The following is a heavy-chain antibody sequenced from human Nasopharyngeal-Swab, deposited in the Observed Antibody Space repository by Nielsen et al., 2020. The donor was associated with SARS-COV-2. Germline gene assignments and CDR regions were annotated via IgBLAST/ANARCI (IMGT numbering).Heavy chain of an antibody. Sequence: SETLSLTCSVSGGSFNGFYWNWIRQPPGKGLEWIGEINHNERTNYNPSLKSRVTMSVDTSTNQVSLKLNSLTATDTAVYYCARAGRVGDAYTGLDVWGQGTTVTVS. J-gene: IGHJ6*02. CDR2: INHNERT. D-gene: IGHD5-24*01. CDR3: ARAGRVGDAYTGLDV. V-gene: IGHV4-34*01. CDR1: GGSFNGFY.